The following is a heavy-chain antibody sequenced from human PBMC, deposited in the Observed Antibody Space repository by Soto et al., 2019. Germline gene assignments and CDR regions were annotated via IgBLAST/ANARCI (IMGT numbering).Heavy chain of an antibody. Sequence: QAQLVQSGAEVKKPGSSVKVSCQASGGTFSNFAISWVRQAPGQGLERMGGIIPLFRTPDYSQKCQGRVTITADESASTAYMELSRLRSEDTALYYCARDKDRLQLGGNYYYAMDVWGQGTTVTVSS. CDR3: ARDKDRLQLGGNYYYAMDV. J-gene: IGHJ6*02. CDR2: IIPLFRTP. V-gene: IGHV1-69*12. D-gene: IGHD5-12*01. CDR1: GGTFSNFA.